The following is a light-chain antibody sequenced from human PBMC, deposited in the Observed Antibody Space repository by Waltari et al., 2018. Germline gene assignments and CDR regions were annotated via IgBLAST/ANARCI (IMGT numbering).Light chain of an antibody. V-gene: IGKV3-15*01. J-gene: IGKJ2*01. CDR1: QSVSSN. Sequence: EIVMTQSPATLSVSPGDRATLSCRASQSVSSNLAWYQQKPGQAPRLLIYGASTRATGIPARFSGSGSGTEFTLTISSLQSEDFAVYYCQQYNNWPPGVFGQGTKLEIK. CDR2: GAS. CDR3: QQYNNWPPGV.